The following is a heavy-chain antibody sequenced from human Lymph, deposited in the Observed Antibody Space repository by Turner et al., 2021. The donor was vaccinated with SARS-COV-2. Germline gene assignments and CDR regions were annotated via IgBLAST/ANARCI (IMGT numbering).Heavy chain of an antibody. CDR1: GGTFSSYS. D-gene: IGHD2-2*01. V-gene: IGHV1-69*10. Sequence: QVQLVQCGAGVKKPGSSLKVSCHASGGTFSSYSITWVRQAPGQGLEWMGGIIRIPDIANSEQNFQGRVTITAEKSTSTDYMELSSLRSEDTAVYFCARDSPYCSSTSCYDPWGQGTLVTVSS. J-gene: IGHJ5*02. CDR2: IIRIPDIA. CDR3: ARDSPYCSSTSCYDP.